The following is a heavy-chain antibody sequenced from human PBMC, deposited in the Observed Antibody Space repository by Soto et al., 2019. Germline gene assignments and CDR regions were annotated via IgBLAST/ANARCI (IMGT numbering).Heavy chain of an antibody. Sequence: EVQLVESGGGLVKPGGSLRLSCAASGFTFSSYSMNWVRQAPGKGLEWVSSISSSSSYTYYADSVKGRFTISRDNAKNSLYLQMNTLRAEDTAVYYCARLTSVDSSGYYCYWGQGTLVTVSS. J-gene: IGHJ4*02. V-gene: IGHV3-21*01. CDR1: GFTFSSYS. CDR2: ISSSSSYT. D-gene: IGHD3-22*01. CDR3: ARLTSVDSSGYYCY.